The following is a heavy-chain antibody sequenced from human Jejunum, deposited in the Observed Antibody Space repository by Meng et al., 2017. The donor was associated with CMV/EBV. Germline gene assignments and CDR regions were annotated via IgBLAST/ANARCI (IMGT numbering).Heavy chain of an antibody. CDR3: ARDLRFLGRCFGMDV. D-gene: IGHD3-3*01. Sequence: GYTFTGHYMHWVRQAPGQGLEWMGWINPDSGGTDYAQKFLGRVTMTSDTSISTAYMELSSLRSDDAAVYYCARDLRFLGRCFGMDVWGQGTTVTVSS. J-gene: IGHJ6*02. V-gene: IGHV1-2*02. CDR1: GYTFTGHY. CDR2: INPDSGGT.